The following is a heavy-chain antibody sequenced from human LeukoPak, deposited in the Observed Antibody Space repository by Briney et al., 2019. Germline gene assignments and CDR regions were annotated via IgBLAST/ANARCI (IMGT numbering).Heavy chain of an antibody. V-gene: IGHV1-69*05. J-gene: IGHJ6*02. CDR3: ASVPKGSMDV. CDR2: IIPIFGTA. Sequence: GASVKVSCKASGGTFSSYAISWVRQAPGQGLEWMGGIIPIFGTANYAQKFQGRVTITTDESTSTAYMELSSLRSEDTAVYYCASVPKGSMDVWGQGTTVTVSS. CDR1: GGTFSSYA.